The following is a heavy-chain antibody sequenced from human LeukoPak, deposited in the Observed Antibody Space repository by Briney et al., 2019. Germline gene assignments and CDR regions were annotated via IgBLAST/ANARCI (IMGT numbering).Heavy chain of an antibody. J-gene: IGHJ4*02. V-gene: IGHV3-9*01. CDR3: ARALTTLTYEGY. CDR1: GFTFDDYA. D-gene: IGHD1-1*01. Sequence: GRSLRLSCAASGFTFDDYAMHWVRQAPGKGLEWVSGISWNSGSIGYADSVKGRFTISRDNAKNSLYPQMNSLRAEDTALYYCARALTTLTYEGYWGQGTLVTVSS. CDR2: ISWNSGSI.